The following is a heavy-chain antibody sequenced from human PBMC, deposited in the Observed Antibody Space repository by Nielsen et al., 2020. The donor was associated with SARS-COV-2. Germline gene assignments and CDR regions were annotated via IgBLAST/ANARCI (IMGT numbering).Heavy chain of an antibody. J-gene: IGHJ4*02. V-gene: IGHV1-3*01. CDR2: INAGNGNT. D-gene: IGHD3-10*01. CDR3: ARNRAGYYFDY. CDR1: GYTFTSFA. Sequence: ASVKVSCKTSGYTFTSFAIHWVRQAPGQSLEWMGWINAGNGNTKYSQKFQGGVTMTRDTSANTAYMELSSLRSEDTAVYYCARNRAGYYFDYWGQGTLVTVSS.